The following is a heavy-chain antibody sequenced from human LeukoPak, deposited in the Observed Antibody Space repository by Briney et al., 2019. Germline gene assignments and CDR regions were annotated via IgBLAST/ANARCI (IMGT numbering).Heavy chain of an antibody. CDR2: INPNSGGT. J-gene: IGHJ4*02. CDR3: ARETYYYVSSGCQADHY. V-gene: IGHV1-2*06. D-gene: IGHD3-22*01. CDR1: GYTFTGYY. Sequence: ASVKVSCKASGYTFTGYYMHWVRQAPGQGLEWMGRINPNSGGTNYAQKFQGRVTMTRDTSISTAYMELSRLRSDDTAVYYCARETYYYVSSGCQADHYWGQGTLVTVSS.